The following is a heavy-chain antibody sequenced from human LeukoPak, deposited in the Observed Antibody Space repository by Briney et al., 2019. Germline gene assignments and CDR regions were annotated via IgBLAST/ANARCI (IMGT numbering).Heavy chain of an antibody. J-gene: IGHJ3*02. Sequence: PGGSLRLSCAASGFTFSSYSLNWVRQAPGKGLEWVSYIRSSTSTIYYADSVKGRFTISRDNAKNSLYLQMNNLRAEDTAVYYCARVLAFDIWGQGTMVTVSS. CDR1: GFTFSSYS. CDR2: IRSSTSTI. V-gene: IGHV3-48*01. CDR3: ARVLAFDI.